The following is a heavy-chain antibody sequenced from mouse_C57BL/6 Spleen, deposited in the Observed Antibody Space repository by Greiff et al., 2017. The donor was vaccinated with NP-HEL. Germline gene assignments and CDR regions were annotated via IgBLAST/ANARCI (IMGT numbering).Heavy chain of an antibody. J-gene: IGHJ2*01. CDR2: ISSGGSYT. D-gene: IGHD1-1*01. CDR1: GFTFSSYG. Sequence: EVKVVESGGDLVKPGGSLKLSCAASGFTFSSYGMSWVRQTPDKRLEWVATISSGGSYTYYPDSVKGRFTISRDNAKNTLYLQMSSLKSEDTAMYYCARTYYYGSSPLDYWGQGTTLTVSS. CDR3: ARTYYYGSSPLDY. V-gene: IGHV5-6*01.